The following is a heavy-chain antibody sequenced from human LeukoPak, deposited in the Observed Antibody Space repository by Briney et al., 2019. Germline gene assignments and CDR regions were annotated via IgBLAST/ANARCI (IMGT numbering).Heavy chain of an antibody. CDR2: IKQDESEK. CDR3: ATYSGVHHKTFDD. V-gene: IGHV3-7*03. J-gene: IGHJ4*02. Sequence: PGGSLRLSCAASGFTVSSNYMSWVRQAPGEGLEWVANIKQDESEKDYVDSVRGRFTISRDDAQNSLYLQMNSLRAEDTALYYCATYSGVHHKTFDDWGQGTLVSVSS. CDR1: GFTVSSNY. D-gene: IGHD1-26*01.